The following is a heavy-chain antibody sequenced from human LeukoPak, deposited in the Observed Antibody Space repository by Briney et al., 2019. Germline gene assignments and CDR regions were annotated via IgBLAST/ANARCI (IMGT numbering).Heavy chain of an antibody. Sequence: ASVTVSCKASGYTFIGYYMHWVRQAPGQGLEWMGWINPNSGGTNYAQKFQGRVTMTRDTSISTAYMELSRLRSDDTAVYYCARRGPDYYYGSGSYYNYMDVWGKGTTVTISS. V-gene: IGHV1-2*02. CDR1: GYTFIGYY. J-gene: IGHJ6*03. CDR3: ARRGPDYYYGSGSYYNYMDV. D-gene: IGHD3-10*01. CDR2: INPNSGGT.